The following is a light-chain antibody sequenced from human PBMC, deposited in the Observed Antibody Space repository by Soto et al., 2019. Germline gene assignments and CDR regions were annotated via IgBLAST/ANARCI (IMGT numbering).Light chain of an antibody. CDR3: SSYAGSNNYV. CDR1: SSDVGGYKY. CDR2: AVN. J-gene: IGLJ1*01. Sequence: QPPSASGSPGQSVTISCTGTSSDVGGYKYVSWYQQYPGKAPKLMIYAVNKRPSGVPDRFSGSKSGNTASLTVSGLQAEDEADYYCSSYAGSNNYVFGTGTKVTVL. V-gene: IGLV2-8*01.